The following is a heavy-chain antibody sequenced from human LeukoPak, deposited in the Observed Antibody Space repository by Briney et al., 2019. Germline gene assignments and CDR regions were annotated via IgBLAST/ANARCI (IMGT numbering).Heavy chain of an antibody. J-gene: IGHJ4*02. V-gene: IGHV3-11*03. D-gene: IGHD4-23*01. Sequence: GRSLRLSCAASGFTFSDYYMSWIRQAPGKGLEWVSYISSSSDTDYADSVKGRFTISRDNAKNSLYLQINSLRADDTAVYYCATSYGGNSDRSPYGFDYWGQGTLVTVSS. CDR3: ATSYGGNSDRSPYGFDY. CDR2: ISSSSDT. CDR1: GFTFSDYY.